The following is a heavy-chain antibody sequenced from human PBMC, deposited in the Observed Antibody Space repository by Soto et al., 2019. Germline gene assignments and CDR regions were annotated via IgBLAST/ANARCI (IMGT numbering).Heavy chain of an antibody. D-gene: IGHD3-10*01. CDR3: AREDGSGSRTFDY. Sequence: SVKVSCKASGGTFSSYTISWGRQDPGQGLEWMGRIIPILGIANYAQKFQGRVTITADKSTSTAYMELSSLRSEDTAVYYCAREDGSGSRTFDYWGQGTLVTVSS. J-gene: IGHJ4*02. CDR2: IIPILGIA. CDR1: GGTFSSYT. V-gene: IGHV1-69*04.